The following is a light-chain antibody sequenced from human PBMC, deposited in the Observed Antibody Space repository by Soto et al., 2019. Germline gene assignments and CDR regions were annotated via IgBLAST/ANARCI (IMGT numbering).Light chain of an antibody. CDR1: PSVTNF. CDR3: QQRSNWIT. V-gene: IGKV3D-20*02. J-gene: IGKJ5*01. CDR2: GAS. Sequence: EIVLTQSPATLSVSAVERATLSCRASPSVTNFLAWYQQKPGQAPRXLIYGASSRATGIPDRFSGSGSGTDFTLTISRLEPEDFAVYYCQQRSNWITFGQGTRLENK.